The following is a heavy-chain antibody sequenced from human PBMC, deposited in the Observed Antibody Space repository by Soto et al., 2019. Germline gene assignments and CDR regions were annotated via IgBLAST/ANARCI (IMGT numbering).Heavy chain of an antibody. D-gene: IGHD3-10*01. V-gene: IGHV4-59*08. Sequence: QVQLQESGPGLVKPSETLSLTCTVSGDSISSYNLAWIRQPPGKGLEWIGYFRSGGGTNYNPSLKSRVAXXAXTXXKQFSLRLSSVTAADTAVYYCVRQGIGVLHGLVDVWGQGTTVTVSS. CDR3: VRQGIGVLHGLVDV. CDR2: FRSGGGT. CDR1: GDSISSYN. J-gene: IGHJ6*02.